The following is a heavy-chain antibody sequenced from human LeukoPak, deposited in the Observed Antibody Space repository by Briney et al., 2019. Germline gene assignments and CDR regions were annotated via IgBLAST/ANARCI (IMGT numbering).Heavy chain of an antibody. Sequence: AGGYLRRSCAASGSSFSSYGMSWVRQAPGKGLEWVSAISGSGGSTYYADSVKGRFTISRDNAKDSLYLQMNSLRAEDTAVYYCARGSGYFQDIDYWGQGTLVTVSS. V-gene: IGHV3-23*01. J-gene: IGHJ4*02. CDR2: ISGSGGST. CDR3: ARGSGYFQDIDY. D-gene: IGHD3-3*01. CDR1: GSSFSSYG.